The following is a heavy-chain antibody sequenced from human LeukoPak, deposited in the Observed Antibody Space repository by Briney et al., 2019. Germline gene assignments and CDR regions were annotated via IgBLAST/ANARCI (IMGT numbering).Heavy chain of an antibody. CDR1: GYTFTDYY. CDR3: ARDFERPDY. CDR2: INPNSGGT. V-gene: IGHV1-2*06. J-gene: IGHJ4*02. Sequence: ASVKVSCKASGYTFTDYYIHWVRQTPGQGLEWMGRINPNSGGTNYAQKFQGRVTMTRDTSISTAYMELRRLRSDDTAVYYCARDFERPDYWGQGTLVTVSS.